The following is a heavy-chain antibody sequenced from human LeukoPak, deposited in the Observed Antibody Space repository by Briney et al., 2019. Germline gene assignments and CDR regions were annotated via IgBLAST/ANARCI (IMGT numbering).Heavy chain of an antibody. D-gene: IGHD3-22*01. Sequence: NPSETLSLTCAVYGGSFSGYYWSWIRQPPGKGLEWIGEINHSGSTNYNPSLKSRVTISVDTSKNQFSLKLSSVTAADTAVYYCARVSLWRYYDSSGYYSHEPDKDYWGQGTLVTVSS. CDR2: INHSGST. V-gene: IGHV4-34*01. J-gene: IGHJ4*02. CDR3: ARVSLWRYYDSSGYYSHEPDKDY. CDR1: GGSFSGYY.